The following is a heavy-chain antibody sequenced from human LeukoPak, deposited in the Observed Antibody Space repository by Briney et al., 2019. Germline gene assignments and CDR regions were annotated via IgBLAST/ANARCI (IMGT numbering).Heavy chain of an antibody. V-gene: IGHV4-59*12. CDR3: ARFCGGDCYSGSPDDY. Sequence: SEALSLTCTVSGGSISSYYWSWIRQPPGKGLEWIGYIYYSGSTYYNPSLKSRVTISVDTSKNQFSLKLSSVTAADTAVYYCARFCGGDCYSGSPDDYWGQGTLVTVSS. D-gene: IGHD2-21*02. CDR2: IYYSGST. CDR1: GGSISSYY. J-gene: IGHJ4*02.